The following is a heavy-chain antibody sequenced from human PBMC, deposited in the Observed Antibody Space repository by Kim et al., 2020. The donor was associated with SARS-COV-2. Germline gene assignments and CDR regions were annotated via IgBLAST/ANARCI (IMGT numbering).Heavy chain of an antibody. CDR1: GYNFTNHW. CDR3: ARRGPEKWQPFVMDV. V-gene: IGHV5-51*01. J-gene: IGHJ6*02. D-gene: IGHD1-26*01. CDR2: IYPGDSDT. Sequence: GESLKISCEGSGYNFTNHWIAWVRQMPGKGLEWMGIIYPGDSDTKYSPSFRGQVTMSADKSISTVYLQWSSLEASDTAIYYCARRGPEKWQPFVMDVWGQGTTVTVSS.